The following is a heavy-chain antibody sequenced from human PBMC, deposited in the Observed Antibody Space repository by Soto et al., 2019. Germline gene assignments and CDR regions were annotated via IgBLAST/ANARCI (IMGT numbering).Heavy chain of an antibody. D-gene: IGHD3-22*01. CDR3: AKTYYYDSSGYYYVDSAFDI. CDR2: ISGSGGST. Sequence: GGSLRLSCAASGFTFSSYAMSWVRQAPGKGLEWVSAISGSGGSTYYADSVKGRFTISRDNSKNTLYLQMNSLRAEDTAVYYCAKTYYYDSSGYYYVDSAFDIWGQGTMVTV. J-gene: IGHJ3*02. CDR1: GFTFSSYA. V-gene: IGHV3-23*01.